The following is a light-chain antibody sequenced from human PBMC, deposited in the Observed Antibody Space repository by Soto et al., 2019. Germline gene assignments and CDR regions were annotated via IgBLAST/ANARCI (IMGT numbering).Light chain of an antibody. CDR1: QSISSW. CDR2: DSS. CDR3: QQYQNLWT. Sequence: GDRVAITCRASQSISSWLAWYQQKPGKAPKLLIYDSSTLEPGVPSRFRGSGSGTEFTLTISGLQSEDFALYYCQQYQNLWTFGQGTKVDIK. V-gene: IGKV1-5*01. J-gene: IGKJ1*01.